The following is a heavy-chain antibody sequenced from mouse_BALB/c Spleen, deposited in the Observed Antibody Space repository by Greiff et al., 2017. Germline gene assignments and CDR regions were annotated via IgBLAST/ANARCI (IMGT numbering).Heavy chain of an antibody. J-gene: IGHJ4*01. Sequence: QVQLQQSGAELVRSGASVKLSCTASGFNIKDYYMHWVKQRPGQGLEWIGWIYPGDGSTKYNEKFKGKATLTADKSSSTAYMQLSSLTSENSAVYFCARGGLLNYYAMDYWGQGTSVTVSS. CDR1: GFNIKDYY. D-gene: IGHD2-10*01. CDR3: ARGGLLNYYAMDY. CDR2: IYPGDGST. V-gene: IGHV1S56*01.